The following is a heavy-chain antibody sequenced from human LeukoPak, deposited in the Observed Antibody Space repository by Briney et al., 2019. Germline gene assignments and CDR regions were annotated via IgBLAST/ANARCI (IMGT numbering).Heavy chain of an antibody. CDR1: GFTFRRYG. Sequence: QPGRSLRLSCAASGFTFRRYGMHWVRQAPGKGLEWVAVIWYDGGNRNYADSVKGRFTISRDSSKNTLYLQMNSLRDEDTAVYYCARDEMDHGGNDYWGQGTLVTVSS. D-gene: IGHD4-23*01. J-gene: IGHJ4*02. CDR3: ARDEMDHGGNDY. V-gene: IGHV3-33*01. CDR2: IWYDGGNR.